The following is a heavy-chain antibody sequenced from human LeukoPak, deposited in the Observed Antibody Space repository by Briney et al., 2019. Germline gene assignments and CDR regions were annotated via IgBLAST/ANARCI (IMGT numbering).Heavy chain of an antibody. D-gene: IGHD3-22*01. J-gene: IGHJ4*02. CDR2: LNPQTGDT. V-gene: IGHV1-2*02. CDR1: GYAFSAYY. Sequence: ASVKVSCKASGYAFSAYYMHWVRQAPGQGLEWMGWLNPQTGDTHFAQKFQGRVTMTRDTSIIAAYMELSRLSSDDTAVYYCARDERYDSSGYPFDFWGQGTLVAVSS. CDR3: ARDERYDSSGYPFDF.